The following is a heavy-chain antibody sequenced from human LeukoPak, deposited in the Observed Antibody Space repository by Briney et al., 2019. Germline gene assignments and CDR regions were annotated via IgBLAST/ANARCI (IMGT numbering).Heavy chain of an antibody. Sequence: SETLSLTCTVSGYSISSGYYWGWIRQAPGKGLEWIGNIYHSGNTYYNPSLKSRVTVSMDASKNQFSLKVNSVTAADTAFYYCARAYSSSWYWDWFDPWGQGTLVTVSS. V-gene: IGHV4-38-2*02. J-gene: IGHJ5*02. CDR1: GYSISSGYY. CDR3: ARAYSSSWYWDWFDP. CDR2: IYHSGNT. D-gene: IGHD6-13*01.